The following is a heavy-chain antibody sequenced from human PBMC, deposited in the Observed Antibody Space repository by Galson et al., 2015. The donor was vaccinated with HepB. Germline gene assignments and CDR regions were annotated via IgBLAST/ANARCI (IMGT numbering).Heavy chain of an antibody. D-gene: IGHD4-17*01. CDR1: GYTFTNYA. J-gene: IGHJ2*01. CDR2: ISTYNDNP. V-gene: IGHV1-18*04. CDR3: ARGTTVTTNWYFDL. Sequence: SVKVSCKASGYTFTNYAINWVRQAPGQGLEWMGWISTYNDNPHYAQNLQGRVTMTTDTSTSTAYMEVRSLTSDDTAVYYCARGTTVTTNWYFDLWGRGTLVTVSS.